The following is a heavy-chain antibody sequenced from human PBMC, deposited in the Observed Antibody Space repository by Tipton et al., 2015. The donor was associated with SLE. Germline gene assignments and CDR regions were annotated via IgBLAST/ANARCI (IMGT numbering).Heavy chain of an antibody. D-gene: IGHD6-13*01. CDR1: GFTFGDYS. Sequence: SLRLSCTASGFTFGDYSMIWFRQPPGKGLEWVGFVRKKAHGGTTEYAASVKGRFTTSRDDSKSIAYLQMNSLKTEDTAVYYCSRIAQSALAYYFYYMDVRGKGTTVTVSS. CDR2: VRKKAHGGTT. V-gene: IGHV3-49*03. J-gene: IGHJ6*03. CDR3: SRIAQSALAYYFYYMDV.